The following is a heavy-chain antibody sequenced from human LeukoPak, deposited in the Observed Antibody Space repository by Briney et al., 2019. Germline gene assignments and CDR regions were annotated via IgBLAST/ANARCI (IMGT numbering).Heavy chain of an antibody. Sequence: GGSLRLSCAASGFAFSSYNMNWVRQAPGKGLEWVSYISSGSDTIFYADSVKGRFTISRDNAKNSLYLQMNSLRAEDTAVYYCARVSCSSTSCPYGIYFDYWGQGTLVTVSP. CDR2: ISSGSDTI. D-gene: IGHD2-2*01. V-gene: IGHV3-48*01. CDR1: GFAFSSYN. J-gene: IGHJ4*02. CDR3: ARVSCSSTSCPYGIYFDY.